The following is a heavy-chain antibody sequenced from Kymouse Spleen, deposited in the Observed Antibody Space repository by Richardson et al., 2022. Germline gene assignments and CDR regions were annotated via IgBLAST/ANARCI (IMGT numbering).Heavy chain of an antibody. Sequence: EVQLVESGGGLVQPGGSLRLSCAASGFTFSSYAMSWVRQAPGKGLEWVSAISGSGGSTYYADSVKGRFTISRDNSKNTLYLQMNSLRAEDTAVYYCARNVLLWFGELLDYYYYGMDVWGQGTTVTVSS. V-gene: IGHV3-23*04. CDR1: GFTFSSYA. CDR3: ARNVLLWFGELLDYYYYGMDV. D-gene: IGHD3-10*01. J-gene: IGHJ6*02. CDR2: ISGSGGST.